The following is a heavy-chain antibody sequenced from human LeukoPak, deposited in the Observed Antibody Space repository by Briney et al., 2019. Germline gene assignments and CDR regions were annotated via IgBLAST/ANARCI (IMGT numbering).Heavy chain of an antibody. V-gene: IGHV4-61*01. CDR3: ARSLGYSYGYGFDY. CDR1: GGSVSSGSYY. Sequence: SETLSLTCTVSGGSVSSGSYYWSWIRQPPGKGLDWLGYIYYSGSTNYNPSLKSRVTISVDTSKNQFSLKLSSVTAADTAVYYCARSLGYSYGYGFDYWGQGTLVTVSS. J-gene: IGHJ4*02. CDR2: IYYSGST. D-gene: IGHD5-18*01.